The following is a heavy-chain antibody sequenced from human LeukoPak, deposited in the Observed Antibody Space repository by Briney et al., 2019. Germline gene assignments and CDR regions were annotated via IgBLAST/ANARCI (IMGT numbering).Heavy chain of an antibody. D-gene: IGHD6-6*01. CDR3: AREKGIAARLDY. V-gene: IGHV3-33*01. Sequence: PGRSLRLSCAASGFTFSSSGMHWVRQAPGKGLEWVAVIWFDGTNKYYADSVKGRFTISRDNSKSTLYLQMNSLRAEDTAVYYCAREKGIAARLDYWGQGTLVTVSS. J-gene: IGHJ4*02. CDR2: IWFDGTNK. CDR1: GFTFSSSG.